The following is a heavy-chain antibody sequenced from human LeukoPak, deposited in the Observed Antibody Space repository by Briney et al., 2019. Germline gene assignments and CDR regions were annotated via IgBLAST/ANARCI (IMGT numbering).Heavy chain of an antibody. CDR3: ARDQGRGWYQNERPLHRGSFDY. CDR1: GYTFTSYD. V-gene: IGHV1-8*01. J-gene: IGHJ4*02. D-gene: IGHD6-19*01. CDR2: MNPNSGNT. Sequence: ASVKVSCKASGYTFTSYDINWVRQATGQGLEWMGWMNPNSGNTGYAQKFQGRVTMTRNTSISTAYMELSSLRSEDTAVYYCARDQGRGWYQNERPLHRGSFDYWGQGTLVTVSS.